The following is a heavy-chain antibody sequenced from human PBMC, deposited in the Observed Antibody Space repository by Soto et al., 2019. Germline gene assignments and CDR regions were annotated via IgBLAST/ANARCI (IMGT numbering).Heavy chain of an antibody. Sequence: PSETLSLTCTVSGGSISSSSYYWGWIRQPPGKGLEWIGSIYYSGSTYYNPSLKSRVTISVDTSKNQFSLKLSSVTAADTAVYYCARTMVRGGMDVWGQGTTVT. CDR3: ARTMVRGGMDV. CDR2: IYYSGST. J-gene: IGHJ6*02. V-gene: IGHV4-39*01. D-gene: IGHD3-10*01. CDR1: GGSISSSSYY.